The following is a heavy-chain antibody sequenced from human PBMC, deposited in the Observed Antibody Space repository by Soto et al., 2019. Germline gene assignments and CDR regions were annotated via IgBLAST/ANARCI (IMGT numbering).Heavy chain of an antibody. J-gene: IGHJ6*02. CDR2: IGTAGDT. Sequence: EVQLVESGGGLVQPGGSLRLSCAASGFTFSSYDMHWVGQATGKGLEWVSAIGTAGDTYYPGSVKGRFTISRENAKNSLYLQMNSLRAGDTAVYYCARDQGGYCSSTSCFVPYGMDVWGQGTTVTVSS. CDR1: GFTFSSYD. V-gene: IGHV3-13*01. D-gene: IGHD2-2*01. CDR3: ARDQGGYCSSTSCFVPYGMDV.